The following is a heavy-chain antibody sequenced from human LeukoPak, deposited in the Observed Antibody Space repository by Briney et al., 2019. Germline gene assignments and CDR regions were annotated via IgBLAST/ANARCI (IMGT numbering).Heavy chain of an antibody. CDR2: ISWNSGSI. V-gene: IGHV3-9*01. CDR1: GFTFDDYA. D-gene: IGHD6-25*01. J-gene: IGHJ4*02. CDR3: ARSQREDY. Sequence: GGSLRLSCAASGFTFDDYAMHWVRQAPGKGLEWVSGISWNSGSIGYADSVKGRFTISRDNAKNSLYLQMNSLRAEDTAVYYCARSQREDYWGQGTLVTVSS.